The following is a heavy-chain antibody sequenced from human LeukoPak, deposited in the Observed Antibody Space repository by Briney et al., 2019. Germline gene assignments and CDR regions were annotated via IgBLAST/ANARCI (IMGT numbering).Heavy chain of an antibody. CDR1: GYTFTGYY. CDR3: ARGDSSSWNAFDI. CDR2: INPNSGGT. J-gene: IGHJ3*02. Sequence: GSSVKVSCKASGYTFTGYYMHWVRQAPGQGLEWMGWINPNSGGTNYAQKFQGRVTMTRDTSISTAYMELSRLRSDDTAVYYCARGDSSSWNAFDIWGQGTMVTVSS. V-gene: IGHV1-2*02. D-gene: IGHD6-13*01.